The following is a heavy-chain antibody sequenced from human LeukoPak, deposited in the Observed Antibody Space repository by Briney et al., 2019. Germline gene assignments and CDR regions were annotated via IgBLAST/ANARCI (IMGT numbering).Heavy chain of an antibody. Sequence: ASVKVSCKASGGTFSSYAISWVRQAPGQGLEWMGRIIPILGIANYARKFQGRITITADKSTSTAYMELSSLRSEDTAVYYCAGGLQFLDYWGQGTLVTVSS. CDR3: AGGLQFLDY. CDR2: IIPILGIA. CDR1: GGTFSSYA. D-gene: IGHD5-24*01. J-gene: IGHJ4*02. V-gene: IGHV1-69*04.